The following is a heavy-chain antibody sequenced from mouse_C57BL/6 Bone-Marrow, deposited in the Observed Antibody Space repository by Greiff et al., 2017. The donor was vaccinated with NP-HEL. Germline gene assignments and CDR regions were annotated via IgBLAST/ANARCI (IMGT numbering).Heavy chain of an antibody. CDR1: GYSFPSYY. D-gene: IGHD2-1*01. CDR2: IYPGSGNT. CDR3: ARLYGNLDY. V-gene: IGHV1-66*01. J-gene: IGHJ2*01. Sequence: QVQLQQSGPELVKPGASVKISCKASGYSFPSYYIHWVKQRPGQGLEWIGWIYPGSGNTKYNEKFKGKATLTADTSSSTAYMQLSSLTSEDSAVYYCARLYGNLDYWGQGTTLTVSS.